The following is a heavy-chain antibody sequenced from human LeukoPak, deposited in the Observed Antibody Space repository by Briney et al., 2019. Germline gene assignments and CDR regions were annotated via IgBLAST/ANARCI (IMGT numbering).Heavy chain of an antibody. CDR3: AEDLEPYGDYGVFDY. CDR1: GFTFSSYG. V-gene: IGHV3-30*02. Sequence: GGSLRLSCAASGFTFSSYGMHWVRQAPGKGLEWVAFIRYDGSNKYYADSVKGRFTISRDNSKNTLYLQMNSLRAEDTAVYYCAEDLEPYGDYGVFDYWGQGTLVTVSS. CDR2: IRYDGSNK. J-gene: IGHJ4*02. D-gene: IGHD4-17*01.